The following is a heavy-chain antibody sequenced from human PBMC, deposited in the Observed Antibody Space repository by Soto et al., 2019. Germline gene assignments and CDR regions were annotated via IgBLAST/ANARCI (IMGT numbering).Heavy chain of an antibody. Sequence: QVQLVQSGAEVKKPGASVQVSCKASGYTFTSYAMHWVRQDPGQRLEWMGWINAGNGNTKYSQKIQGRVTITRDTSASTDYMELSSLRSEDTAVYYWARMDYGMDVWGQGTTVTVSS. J-gene: IGHJ6*02. CDR3: ARMDYGMDV. CDR2: INAGNGNT. CDR1: GYTFTSYA. V-gene: IGHV1-3*01.